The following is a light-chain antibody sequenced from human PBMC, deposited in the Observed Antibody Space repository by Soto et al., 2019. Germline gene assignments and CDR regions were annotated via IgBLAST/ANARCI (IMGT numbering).Light chain of an antibody. CDR2: GSS. Sequence: EVELTQSPGTLSLSRGERATLSCRASQSVSSSYLVWYQQKPGQSPTLLLYGSSSRATCIPYRFSGSGSGTDFTLTIIRLLPEFFAVYYCQLYERSPSWTFGQGTNVDIK. J-gene: IGKJ1*01. V-gene: IGKV3-20*01. CDR1: QSVSSSY. CDR3: QLYERSPSWT.